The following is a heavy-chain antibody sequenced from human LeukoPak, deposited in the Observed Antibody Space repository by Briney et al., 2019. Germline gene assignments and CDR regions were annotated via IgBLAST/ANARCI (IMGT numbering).Heavy chain of an antibody. J-gene: IGHJ5*02. Sequence: QSGGSLRLSCAASGFTLSDSAMHWVRQAPGKGLEWVGRIRSKANSYAAAYAASVNGRFTISADDSKNTAFLQMNSLKAEDTAIYYCTSALNIITAASWGQGALVTVSS. CDR3: TSALNIITAAS. CDR2: IRSKANSYAA. D-gene: IGHD3-10*01. V-gene: IGHV3-73*01. CDR1: GFTLSDSA.